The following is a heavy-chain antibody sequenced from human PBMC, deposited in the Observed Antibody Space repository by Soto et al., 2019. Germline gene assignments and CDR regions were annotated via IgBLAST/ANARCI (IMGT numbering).Heavy chain of an antibody. V-gene: IGHV3-48*03. D-gene: IGHD2-2*01. CDR3: VRYCSTTLCNGVATRTFDY. CDR1: RFTFSTYE. CDR2: ISSSGYTV. Sequence: LRLSCAASRFTFSTYEVNWVRQAPGKGLEWVSYISSSGYTVYYADSVKGRFTISRDNTRNSLYLQMNSLRDEDTALYYCVRYCSTTLCNGVATRTFDYWGQGTLVTVSS. J-gene: IGHJ4*02.